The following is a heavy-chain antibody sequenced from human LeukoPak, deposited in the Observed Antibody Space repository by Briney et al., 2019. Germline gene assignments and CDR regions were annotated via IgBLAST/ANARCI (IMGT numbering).Heavy chain of an antibody. D-gene: IGHD1-1*01. V-gene: IGHV7-4-1*02. Sequence: ASVKVSCKASGYTFTGYYMHWVRQAPGQGLEWMGWINTNTGNPTYAQGFTGRFVFSLDTSVSTAYLQISSLKAEDNAVYYCARSAPTNYFDYWGQGTLVTVSS. CDR1: GYTFTGYY. J-gene: IGHJ4*02. CDR3: ARSAPTNYFDY. CDR2: INTNTGNP.